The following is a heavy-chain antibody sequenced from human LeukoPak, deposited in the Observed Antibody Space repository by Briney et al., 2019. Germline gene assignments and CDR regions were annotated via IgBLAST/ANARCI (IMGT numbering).Heavy chain of an antibody. Sequence: SVTVSCTASGGTFSSYAISWVRQAPGQGLEWMGGIIPIFGTANYAQKFQGRVTITADESTSTAYMELSSLRSEDTAVYCCARGRMRCSGGSCTPDGDYYYYYGMDVWGKGTTVTVSS. D-gene: IGHD2-15*01. J-gene: IGHJ6*04. CDR3: ARGRMRCSGGSCTPDGDYYYYYGMDV. CDR1: GGTFSSYA. V-gene: IGHV1-69*01. CDR2: IIPIFGTA.